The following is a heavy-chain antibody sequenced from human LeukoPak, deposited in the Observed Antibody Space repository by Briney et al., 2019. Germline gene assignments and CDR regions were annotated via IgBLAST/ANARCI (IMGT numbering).Heavy chain of an antibody. J-gene: IGHJ6*02. CDR1: GFTFSSYW. CDR2: IKQDGSEK. V-gene: IGHV3-7*01. Sequence: GGSLRLSCAASGFTFSSYWMSWVRQAPGKGLEWVANIKQDGSEKYYVDSVKGRFTISRDNAKNSLYLQMNSLRAEDTAVYYCARDSGFYINGMDVWGQGTTVTVS. D-gene: IGHD3-3*01. CDR3: ARDSGFYINGMDV.